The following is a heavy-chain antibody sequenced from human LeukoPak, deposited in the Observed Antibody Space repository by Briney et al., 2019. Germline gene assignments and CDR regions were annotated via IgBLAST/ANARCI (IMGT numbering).Heavy chain of an antibody. CDR3: ATSYGSNFY. CDR2: IYHSWST. CDR1: GGFISSYY. D-gene: IGHD6-19*01. V-gene: IGHV4-59*05. Sequence: SEPQSLSCTVAGGFISSYYWSWIRQPPGKGLGWSGSIYHSWSTYYNPSLESPVSVSVDTSKSKFSLRLSTVTAADTAVYYCATSYGSNFYWGQGTLVTVAS. J-gene: IGHJ4*02.